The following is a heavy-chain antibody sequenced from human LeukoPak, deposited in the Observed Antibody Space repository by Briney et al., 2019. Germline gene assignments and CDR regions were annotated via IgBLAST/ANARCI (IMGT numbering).Heavy chain of an antibody. D-gene: IGHD3-10*01. V-gene: IGHV4-61*05. Sequence: SETLSLTCTVSGGSISSSSYYWGWIRQHPGKGLEWIGYIYYSGSTNYNPSLKSRVTISADTSKNQFSLKLSSVTAADTAVYYCARLSYYYGSGEDPFDYWGQGTLATVSS. J-gene: IGHJ4*02. CDR2: IYYSGST. CDR1: GGSISSSSYY. CDR3: ARLSYYYGSGEDPFDY.